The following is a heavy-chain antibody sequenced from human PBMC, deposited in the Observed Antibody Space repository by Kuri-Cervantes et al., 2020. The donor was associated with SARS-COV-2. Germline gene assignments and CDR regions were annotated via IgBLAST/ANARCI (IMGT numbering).Heavy chain of an antibody. D-gene: IGHD6-19*01. V-gene: IGHV4-59*02. CDR1: GGSVSSYY. CDR2: IYYSGST. CDR3: ARVNQWLASADI. Sequence: SETLSFTCTVSGGSVSSYYWSWIRQPPGKGLEWIGYIYYSGSTNYNPSLKSRVTISVDTSKNQFSLKLSSVTAADTAVYYCARVNQWLASADIWGQGTMVTVSS. J-gene: IGHJ3*02.